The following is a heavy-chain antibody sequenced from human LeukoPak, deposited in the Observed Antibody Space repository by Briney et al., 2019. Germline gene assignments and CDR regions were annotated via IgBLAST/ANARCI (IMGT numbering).Heavy chain of an antibody. D-gene: IGHD3-22*01. CDR2: INHSGST. J-gene: IGHJ4*02. V-gene: IGHV4-34*01. Sequence: PSETLSLTCAVYGGSFSGYYWSWIRQPPGKGLEWIGEINHSGSTNYNPSLKSRVTISVDTSKNQFSLKLSSLTAADTAVYYCARQHTRGAVVALVDYWGQGTLVTVSS. CDR3: ARQHTRGAVVALVDY. CDR1: GGSFSGYY.